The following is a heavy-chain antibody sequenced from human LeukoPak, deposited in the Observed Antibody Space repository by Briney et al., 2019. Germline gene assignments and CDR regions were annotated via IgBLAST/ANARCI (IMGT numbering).Heavy chain of an antibody. CDR2: IYYSGST. CDR3: AREWGTWSSIDY. Sequence: SETLSLTCTVSGRSISSGGYYWSGIRQHPGKGLEWIGYIYYSGSTYYNPSLKSRVTISVDTSKNQFSLKLSSVTAADTAVYYCAREWGTWSSIDYWGQGTLVTVSS. D-gene: IGHD3-10*01. J-gene: IGHJ4*02. V-gene: IGHV4-31*03. CDR1: GRSISSGGYY.